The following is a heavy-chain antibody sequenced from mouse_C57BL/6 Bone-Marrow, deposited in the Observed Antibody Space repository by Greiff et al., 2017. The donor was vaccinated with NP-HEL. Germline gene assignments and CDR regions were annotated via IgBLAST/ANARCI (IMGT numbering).Heavy chain of an antibody. CDR2: ISYDGSN. J-gene: IGHJ4*01. CDR1: GYSITSGYY. CDR3: ATYAMDY. Sequence: VQLKESGPGLVKPSQSLSLPCSVTGYSITSGYYWNWIRQFPGNKLEWMGYISYDGSNNYNPSLKNRISITRDTSKNQFFLKLNSVTTEDTATYYCATYAMDYWGQGTSVTVSS. V-gene: IGHV3-6*01.